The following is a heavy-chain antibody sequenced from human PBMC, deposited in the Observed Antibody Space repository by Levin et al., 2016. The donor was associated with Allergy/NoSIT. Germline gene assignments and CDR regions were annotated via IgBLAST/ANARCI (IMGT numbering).Heavy chain of an antibody. CDR3: ARDRPGYSSGWYLRRDLAPLDY. D-gene: IGHD6-19*01. CDR1: GFTFSSYW. J-gene: IGHJ4*02. Sequence: GESLKISCAASGFTFSSYWMSWVRQAPGKGLEWVANIKQDGSEKYYVDSVKGRFTISRDNAKNSLYLQMNSLRAEDTAVYYCARDRPGYSSGWYLRRDLAPLDYWGQGTLVTVSS. CDR2: IKQDGSEK. V-gene: IGHV3-7*04.